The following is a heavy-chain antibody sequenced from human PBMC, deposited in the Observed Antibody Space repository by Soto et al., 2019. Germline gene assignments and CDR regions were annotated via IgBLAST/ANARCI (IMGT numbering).Heavy chain of an antibody. CDR2: IYHSGST. CDR3: ARGHGGDLHYYYGMDV. CDR1: GGSISSGGYS. J-gene: IGHJ6*02. V-gene: IGHV4-30-2*01. Sequence: SETLSLTCAVSGGSISSGGYSWSWIRQPPGKGLEWIGYIYHSGSTYYNPSLKSRVTISVDRSKNQFSLKLGSVTAADTAVYYCARGHGGDLHYYYGMDVWGQGTTVTVS. D-gene: IGHD2-21*02.